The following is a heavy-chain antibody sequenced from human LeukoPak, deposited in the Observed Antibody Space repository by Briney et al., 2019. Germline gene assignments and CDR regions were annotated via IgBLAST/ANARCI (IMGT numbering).Heavy chain of an antibody. J-gene: IGHJ4*02. CDR3: AKAPVTTCRGAYCYPFDY. CDR2: ISDSGNT. CDR1: GFQLSSSW. D-gene: IGHD2-21*01. V-gene: IGHV3-23*01. Sequence: GGSLRLSCAASGFQLSSSWMSWVRQAPGKGLEWVSAISDSGNTYHADSVKGRFTISRDSSKNTLFLQMNRLRPEDAAVYYCAKAPVTTCRGAYCYPFDYWGQGTLVTVSS.